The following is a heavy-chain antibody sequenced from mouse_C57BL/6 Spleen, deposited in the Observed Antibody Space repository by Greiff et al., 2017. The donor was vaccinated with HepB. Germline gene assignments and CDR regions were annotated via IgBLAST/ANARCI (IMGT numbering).Heavy chain of an antibody. V-gene: IGHV1-4*01. CDR2: INPSSGYT. D-gene: IGHD2-1*01. CDR3: ARSGGNSHYYAMDY. Sequence: QVQLQQSGAELARPGASVKMSCKASGYTFTSYTMHWVKQRPGQGLEWIGYINPSSGYTKYNQKFKDKATLTADKSSSTAYMQLSSLTSEDSAVYYCARSGGNSHYYAMDYWGQGTSVTVSS. CDR1: GYTFTSYT. J-gene: IGHJ4*01.